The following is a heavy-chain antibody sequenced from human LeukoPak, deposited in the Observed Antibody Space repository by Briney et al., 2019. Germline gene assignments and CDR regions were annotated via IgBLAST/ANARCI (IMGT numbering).Heavy chain of an antibody. Sequence: GGSLRLSCAASGFPFSDYYMSWIRQAPGKGLQWVSYITNSGSTIYYADSVKGRFTISRDNAKKSLYLQMNNLRAEDTAVYYCARGSRYYYGSGSYPFDYWGQGTLVTVSS. CDR2: ITNSGSTI. D-gene: IGHD3-10*01. CDR1: GFPFSDYY. V-gene: IGHV3-11*01. J-gene: IGHJ4*02. CDR3: ARGSRYYYGSGSYPFDY.